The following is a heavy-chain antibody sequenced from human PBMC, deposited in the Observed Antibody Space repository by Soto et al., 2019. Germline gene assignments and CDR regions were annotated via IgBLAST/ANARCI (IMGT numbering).Heavy chain of an antibody. D-gene: IGHD6-13*01. CDR3: ARDNSSRPLNPGEFFDY. CDR1: GGTFSSYA. Sequence: ASVKVSCKASGGTFSSYAISWVRQAPGQGLEWMGGIIPIFGTANYAQKFQGRVTITADEFTSTAYMELSSLRSEDTAVYYCARDNSSRPLNPGEFFDYWGQGTLVTVSS. CDR2: IIPIFGTA. V-gene: IGHV1-69*13. J-gene: IGHJ4*02.